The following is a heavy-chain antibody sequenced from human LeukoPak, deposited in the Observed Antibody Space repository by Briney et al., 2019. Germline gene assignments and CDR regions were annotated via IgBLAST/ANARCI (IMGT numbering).Heavy chain of an antibody. CDR3: AREGVTRDYGMDV. CDR1: GFTVSAKY. D-gene: IGHD2-21*02. J-gene: IGHJ6*02. Sequence: GGSLRLSCAASGFTVSAKYMSWVRQAPGKGLEWVSIIYSGGSTYYADSVKGRLTISRDNPKNMLYLQMNGLRAEDTAVYYCAREGVTRDYGMDVWGQGTTVTVSS. V-gene: IGHV3-53*01. CDR2: IYSGGST.